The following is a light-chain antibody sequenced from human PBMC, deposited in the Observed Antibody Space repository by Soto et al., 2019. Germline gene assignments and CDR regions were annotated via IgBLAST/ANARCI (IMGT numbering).Light chain of an antibody. J-gene: IGKJ5*01. Sequence: VVTQSTGNLCLSPGERASLSGRARQSVSSSYLAWYQQKPGQAPRLLIYGASSRAAGIPDRFSGSGCGTDFTITVSGLEPEDVATYYCQQNYSTLSITGGQGTRLEIK. CDR1: QSVSSSY. V-gene: IGKV3-20*01. CDR2: GAS. CDR3: QQNYSTLSIT.